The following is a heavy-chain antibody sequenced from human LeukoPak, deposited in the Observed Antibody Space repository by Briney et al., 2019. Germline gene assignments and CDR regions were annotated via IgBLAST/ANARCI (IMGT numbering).Heavy chain of an antibody. D-gene: IGHD3-9*01. CDR1: GFTFSSYG. J-gene: IGHJ3*02. CDR3: AKDRGARYFDFPDAFDI. Sequence: GGSLRLSCAASGFTFSSYGMHWVRQAPGKGLEWVAFIRYDGSNKYYADSVKGRFTISRDNSKNTLYLQMNSLRAEDTAVYYCAKDRGARYFDFPDAFDIWGQGTVVTVSS. CDR2: IRYDGSNK. V-gene: IGHV3-30*02.